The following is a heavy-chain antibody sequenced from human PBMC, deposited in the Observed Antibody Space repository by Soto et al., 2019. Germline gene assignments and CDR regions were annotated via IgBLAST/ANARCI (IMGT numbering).Heavy chain of an antibody. V-gene: IGHV3-30*18. D-gene: IGHD5-18*01. Sequence: PGGSLRLSCAASGFTFSSYGMHWVRQAPGKGLEWVAVISYDGSNKYYADSVKGRFTISRDNSKNTLYLQMNSLRAEDTAVYYCAKDQPVGGYSYGGVDYWGQGTLVTVSS. CDR3: AKDQPVGGYSYGGVDY. J-gene: IGHJ4*02. CDR1: GFTFSSYG. CDR2: ISYDGSNK.